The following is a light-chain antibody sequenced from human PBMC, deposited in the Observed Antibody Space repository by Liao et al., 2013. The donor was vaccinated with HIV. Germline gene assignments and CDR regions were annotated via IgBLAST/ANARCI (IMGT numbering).Light chain of an antibody. CDR3: QVWHSSSDHVV. J-gene: IGLJ2*01. CDR2: YDS. V-gene: IGLV3-21*04. Sequence: SYVLTQPPSVSVAPGQTATITCGGTNIADKTVHWYQQKPGQAPVLVIYYDSDRPSGIPERFSGSNSGNTATLTISRVEAGDEADYYCQVWHSSSDHVVFGGGTKLTVL. CDR1: NIADKT.